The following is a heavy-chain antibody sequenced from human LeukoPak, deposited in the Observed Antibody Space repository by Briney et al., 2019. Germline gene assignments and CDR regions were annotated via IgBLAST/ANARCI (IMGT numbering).Heavy chain of an antibody. CDR3: ARHYYYDSSGYYSVPYYYYGMDV. CDR1: GGSFSGYY. CDR2: INHSGST. J-gene: IGHJ6*02. D-gene: IGHD3-22*01. V-gene: IGHV4-34*01. Sequence: PSETLSLICAVYGGSFSGYYWSWIRQPPGKGLEWIGEINHSGSTNYNPSLKSRVTISVDTSKNQFSLKLSSVTAADTAVYYCARHYYYDSSGYYSVPYYYYGMDVWGQGTTVTVSS.